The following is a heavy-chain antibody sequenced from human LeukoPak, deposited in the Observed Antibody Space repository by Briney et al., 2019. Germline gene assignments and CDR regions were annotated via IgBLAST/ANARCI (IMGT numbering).Heavy chain of an antibody. CDR1: GGSISRYY. Sequence: SETLSLTCTVSGGSISRYYWNWIRQPPGKGLEWIGYIYYSGSGSTNYNPSLKSRVTISVDTSRNQFSLKLSSLTAADTAVYYCARRAYNYVSFDYWGQGTLVTVSS. V-gene: IGHV4-59*08. D-gene: IGHD5-24*01. CDR2: IYYSGSGST. CDR3: ARRAYNYVSFDY. J-gene: IGHJ4*02.